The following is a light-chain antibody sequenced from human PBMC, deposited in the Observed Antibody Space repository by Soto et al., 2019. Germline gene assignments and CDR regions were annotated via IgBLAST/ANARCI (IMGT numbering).Light chain of an antibody. Sequence: QSVLTQPPSVSGAPGQTVTISCTGSNSNIGAPYDVHWYQHLPGTAPKLLIYCDNNRPSGVPDRFSGSKSGTSASLAITRLQAEDEADYYCQSYEISLHNYVFGTGTKVTVL. J-gene: IGLJ1*01. CDR2: CDN. V-gene: IGLV1-40*01. CDR1: NSNIGAPYD. CDR3: QSYEISLHNYV.